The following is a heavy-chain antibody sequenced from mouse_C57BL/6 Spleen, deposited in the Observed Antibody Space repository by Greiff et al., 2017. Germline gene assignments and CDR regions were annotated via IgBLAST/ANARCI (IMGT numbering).Heavy chain of an antibody. Sequence: QVQLKESGPELVKPGASVKISCKASGYAFSSSWMNWVKQRPGKGLEWIGRIYPGDGDTNYNGKFKGKATLTADKSTSTAYMQLSSLTSEDSAVYFCARSGSEGAYWGQGTSVTVSS. V-gene: IGHV1-82*01. CDR2: IYPGDGDT. CDR3: ARSGSEGAY. D-gene: IGHD1-1*01. J-gene: IGHJ4*01. CDR1: GYAFSSSW.